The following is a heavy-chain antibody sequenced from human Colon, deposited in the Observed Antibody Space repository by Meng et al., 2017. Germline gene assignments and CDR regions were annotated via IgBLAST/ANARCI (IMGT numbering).Heavy chain of an antibody. Sequence: GGSLRLSCAASGFTFSNYGMNWVRQDPGKGLVWVSRINTDGSSTNYADSVKGRFTISRDNAKNTLYLQMNSLRAEDTALYYCARDSAPLNWGQGTLVTVSS. CDR3: ARDSAPLN. J-gene: IGHJ4*02. CDR1: GFTFSNYG. V-gene: IGHV3-74*01. CDR2: INTDGSST.